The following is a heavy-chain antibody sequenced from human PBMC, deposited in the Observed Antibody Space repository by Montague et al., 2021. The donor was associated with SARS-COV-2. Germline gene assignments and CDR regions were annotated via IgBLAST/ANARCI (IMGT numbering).Heavy chain of an antibody. Sequence: QSGEEVIKPGESLKISCQGSGYRFSNYWIAWVRQTPGRGLEWMGVIYPGDSDTRYSPSFQGQVTISADKSISAAYLQWNSLKASDTAMYYCALAGSPPTYYFDYWGQGTLVTVSS. CDR2: IYPGDSDT. V-gene: IGHV5-51*03. CDR3: ALAGSPPTYYFDY. D-gene: IGHD1-26*01. J-gene: IGHJ4*02. CDR1: GYRFSNYW.